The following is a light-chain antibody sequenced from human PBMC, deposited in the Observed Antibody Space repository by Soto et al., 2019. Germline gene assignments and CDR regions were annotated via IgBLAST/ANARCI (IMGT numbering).Light chain of an antibody. CDR3: QQYYSYPLT. Sequence: AIRMTQSPSSFSASTGDRVTITCRASQGISSYLAWYQQKPGKAPKLLIYAASTLQSGVPSRFSCSGSGTEFTLTISCLQSEDFATYYCQQYYSYPLTFGGGTKVEIK. J-gene: IGKJ4*01. V-gene: IGKV1-8*01. CDR2: AAS. CDR1: QGISSY.